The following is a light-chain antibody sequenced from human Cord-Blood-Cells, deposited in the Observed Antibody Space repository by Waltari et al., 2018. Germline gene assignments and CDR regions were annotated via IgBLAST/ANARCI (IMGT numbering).Light chain of an antibody. V-gene: IGLV2-14*01. Sequence: QFALTQPASLSASPGQSVTIPCTGTARDVGGYNYASWYQQHPGKAPKLMIYDVSNRPSGVSNRFSGSKSGNTATLTISGLQTGDEADYYCSSYTSSSTQVVGTGTKVTVL. CDR2: DVS. CDR3: SSYTSSSTQV. J-gene: IGLJ1*01. CDR1: ARDVGGYNY.